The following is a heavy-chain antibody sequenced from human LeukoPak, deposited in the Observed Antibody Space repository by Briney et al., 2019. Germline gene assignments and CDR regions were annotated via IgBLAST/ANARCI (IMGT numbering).Heavy chain of an antibody. J-gene: IGHJ6*02. CDR2: INSDGSST. Sequence: PGGSLRLSCAASGFTFSSYWMHWVRHAPGKGLVWVSRINSDGSSTSYADSVKGRFTISRDNAKNTLYLQMNSLRAEDTAVYYCARDRIDKIAVAGTVYYYYYGMDVWGQGTTVTVSS. D-gene: IGHD6-19*01. CDR1: GFTFSSYW. CDR3: ARDRIDKIAVAGTVYYYYYGMDV. V-gene: IGHV3-74*01.